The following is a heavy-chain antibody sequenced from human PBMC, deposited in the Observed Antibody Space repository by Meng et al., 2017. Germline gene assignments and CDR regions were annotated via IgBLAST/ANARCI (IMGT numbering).Heavy chain of an antibody. J-gene: IGHJ4*02. CDR1: GGSFSGYY. D-gene: IGHD2-15*01. V-gene: IGHV4-34*01. CDR3: ARFYCSGGSCRDY. CDR2: INHSGST. Sequence: QGPLQRWGAGLLNPSETLSLTCAGYGGSFSGYYWSWISQPPGKGLEWIGEINHSGSTNYNPSLKSRVTISVDTSKNQFSLKLSSVTAADTAVYYCARFYCSGGSCRDYWGQGTLVTVSS.